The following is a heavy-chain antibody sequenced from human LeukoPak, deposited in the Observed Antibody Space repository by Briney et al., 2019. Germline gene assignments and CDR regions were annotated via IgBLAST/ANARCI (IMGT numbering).Heavy chain of an antibody. CDR3: ARGSPDFWSGYSPYYYGMDV. CDR2: INHSGST. J-gene: IGHJ6*02. CDR1: GGSFSGYY. D-gene: IGHD3-3*01. Sequence: PSETLSLTCAVYGGSFSGYYWSWIRQPPGKGLEWIGEINHSGSTNYNPSLKSRVTISVDRSKNQFSLKLSSVTPADQAVYYCARGSPDFWSGYSPYYYGMDVWGQGTTVTVSS. V-gene: IGHV4-34*01.